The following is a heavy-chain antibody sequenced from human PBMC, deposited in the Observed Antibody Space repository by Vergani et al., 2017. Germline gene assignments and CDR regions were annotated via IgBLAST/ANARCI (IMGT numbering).Heavy chain of an antibody. J-gene: IGHJ4*02. CDR1: GFTFSSYS. Sequence: VQLVESGGGLVKPGGSLRLSCAASGFTFSSYSMNWVRQAPGKGLEWVSSISSSSSYIYYADSVKGRFTISRDNAKNSLYLQMNSLRAEDTAVYYCAREPAERWLQMPPLDYWGQGTLVTVSS. V-gene: IGHV3-21*01. D-gene: IGHD5-24*01. CDR2: ISSSSSYI. CDR3: AREPAERWLQMPPLDY.